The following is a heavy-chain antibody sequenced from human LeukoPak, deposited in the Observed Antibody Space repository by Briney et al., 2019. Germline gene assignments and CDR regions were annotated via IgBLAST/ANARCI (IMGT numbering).Heavy chain of an antibody. CDR1: GGXISSYY. CDR3: ARHWRDYYGSGHYFDY. CDR2: IYYSGST. J-gene: IGHJ4*02. Sequence: SGTLSLTCAVSGGXISSYYWSWIRQPPGKGQEWLGYIYYSGSTNYNPSLKSRVTISVDTSKNQFSLKLSSVTAADTAVYYCARHWRDYYGSGHYFDYWGQGTLVTVSS. D-gene: IGHD3-10*01. V-gene: IGHV4-59*08.